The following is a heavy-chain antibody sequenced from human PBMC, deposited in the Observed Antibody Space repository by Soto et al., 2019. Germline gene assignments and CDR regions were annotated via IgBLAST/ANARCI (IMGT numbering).Heavy chain of an antibody. CDR3: ARGTCSSATCYAVFFDP. CDR2: MKQDGSEQ. CDR1: GFTFNRYW. Sequence: GGSLRLSCVASGFTFNRYWMSWVRQAPGKGPEWVANMKQDGSEQYYVDSVKGRFTISRDNAKNSLFLQMNSLRAEDTAVYYCARGTCSSATCYAVFFDPWGQGTLVTVSS. J-gene: IGHJ5*02. V-gene: IGHV3-7*01. D-gene: IGHD2-2*01.